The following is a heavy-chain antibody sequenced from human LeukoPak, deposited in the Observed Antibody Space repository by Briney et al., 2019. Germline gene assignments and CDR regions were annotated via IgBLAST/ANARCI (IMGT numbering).Heavy chain of an antibody. CDR3: ASDTIVGDTTFDY. CDR1: GFTFSSYS. V-gene: IGHV3-21*01. Sequence: GGSLRLSCAASGFTFSSYSMNWVRQAPGKGLEWVSSISSSSSYIYYADSVKGRFTIFRDNAKNSLYLQMNSLRAEDTAVYYCASDTIVGDTTFDYWGQGTLVTVSS. J-gene: IGHJ4*02. CDR2: ISSSSSYI. D-gene: IGHD1-26*01.